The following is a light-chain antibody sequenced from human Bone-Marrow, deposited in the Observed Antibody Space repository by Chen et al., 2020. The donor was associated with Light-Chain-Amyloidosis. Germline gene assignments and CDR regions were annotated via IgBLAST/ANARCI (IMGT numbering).Light chain of an antibody. Sequence: SYVLTQPSSVSVAPGQTATIACGGNNIGSTSVYWYQQTPGPAPLLVVYDDSDRPSGIPERLSGADSGNTAALAVSRGEAGDEAASYCQVCDRRSDRPVFGGGTKLTVL. CDR1: NIGSTS. CDR2: DDS. J-gene: IGLJ3*02. CDR3: QVCDRRSDRPV. V-gene: IGLV3-21*02.